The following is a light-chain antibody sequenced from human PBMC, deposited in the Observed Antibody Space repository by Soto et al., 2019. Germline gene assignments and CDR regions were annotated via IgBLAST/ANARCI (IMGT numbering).Light chain of an antibody. CDR1: QSVTTN. CDR2: GAS. CDR3: QQYNSYLWT. J-gene: IGKJ1*01. Sequence: EVVMTQSPATLSVSPGERVTFSCRASQSVTTNLAWYQHKPGQSPRLLISGASTGASGIPPRFSGSGSGTEFTLTIDRLQSADFAVYYCQQYNSYLWTFGQGTKVEIK. V-gene: IGKV3-15*01.